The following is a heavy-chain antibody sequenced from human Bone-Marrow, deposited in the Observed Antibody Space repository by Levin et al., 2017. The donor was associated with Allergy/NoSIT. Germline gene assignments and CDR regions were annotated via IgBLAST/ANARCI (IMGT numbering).Heavy chain of an antibody. CDR3: ARPGDSVPSPIRFYHFNLDV. CDR1: GFTFSNYG. CDR2: IWSDGTNK. Sequence: GGSLRLSCEASGFTFSNYGMHWVRQAPGKGLEWVAVIWSDGTNKYYADSVRGRFTISRDNSKNTLYLQMNSLSAEDTACYFSARPGDSVPSPIRFYHFNLDVWGQGTAVAVSS. J-gene: IGHJ6*02. D-gene: IGHD2-21*02. V-gene: IGHV3-33*03.